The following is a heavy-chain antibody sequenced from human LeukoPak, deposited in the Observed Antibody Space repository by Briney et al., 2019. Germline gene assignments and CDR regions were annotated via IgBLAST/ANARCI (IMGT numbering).Heavy chain of an antibody. CDR3: ARDYGGSSPFDY. CDR2: ISSSGSTI. J-gene: IGHJ4*02. V-gene: IGHV3-48*04. Sequence: GGSLRLSCVASGFTFSSYGMSWVRQAPGKGLEWVSYISSSGSTIYYADSVKGRFTISRDNAKNSLYLQMNSLRAEDTAVYYCARDYGGSSPFDYWGQGTLVTVSS. D-gene: IGHD4-23*01. CDR1: GFTFSSYG.